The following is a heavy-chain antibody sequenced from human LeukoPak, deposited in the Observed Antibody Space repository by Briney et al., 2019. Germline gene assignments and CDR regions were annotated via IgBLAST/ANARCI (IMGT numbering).Heavy chain of an antibody. D-gene: IGHD6-19*01. CDR3: ARGGGAVAGTSYMDV. CDR2: IYYSGST. CDR1: GVSISSYY. V-gene: IGHV4-59*01. Sequence: PSETLSLTCTVSGVSISSYYWSWIRQPPGKGLEWIGYIYYSGSTNYNPSLKSRVTISVDTSKNQFSLRLSSVTAADTAVYYCARGGGAVAGTSYMDVWGKGTTVTISS. J-gene: IGHJ6*03.